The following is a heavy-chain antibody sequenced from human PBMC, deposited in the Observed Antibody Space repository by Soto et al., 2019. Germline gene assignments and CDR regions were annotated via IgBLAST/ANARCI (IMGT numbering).Heavy chain of an antibody. CDR1: GGSFSGYY. V-gene: IGHV4-34*01. Sequence: SETLSLTCAVYGGSFSGYYWSWIRQPPGKGLEWIGEINHSGSTNYNPSLKSRVTISVDTSKNQFSLKLSSVTAADTAVYYCARVSGIYYDGMDVWGQGTTVT. J-gene: IGHJ6*02. D-gene: IGHD3-10*01. CDR3: ARVSGIYYDGMDV. CDR2: INHSGST.